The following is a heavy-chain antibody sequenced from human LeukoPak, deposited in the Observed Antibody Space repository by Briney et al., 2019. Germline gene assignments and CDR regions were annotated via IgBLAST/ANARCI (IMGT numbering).Heavy chain of an antibody. CDR3: ARAAREMATTPDFDY. D-gene: IGHD5-24*01. Sequence: SETLSLTCTVSGGSISSYYWSWIRQPPGKGLEWIGYIYYSGSTNYNPSLKSRVTISVDTSKNQFSLKLSSVTAADTAVYYCARAAREMATTPDFDYWGQGTLVTVSS. V-gene: IGHV4-59*01. CDR2: IYYSGST. J-gene: IGHJ4*02. CDR1: GGSISSYY.